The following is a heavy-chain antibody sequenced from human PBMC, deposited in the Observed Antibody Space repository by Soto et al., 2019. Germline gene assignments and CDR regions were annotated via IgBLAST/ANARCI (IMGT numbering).Heavy chain of an antibody. CDR3: ARQFSGYTYGFLPWFDP. Sequence: PSETLSLTCTVSGDSINSRNYYWGWIRQPAGKGLEWIGSVYASGSTYYNPSLKSRVTISVDASKKKFFLNLTSVTAADTAMYYCARQFSGYTYGFLPWFDPWGQGTLVTVSS. CDR1: GDSINSRNYY. CDR2: VYASGST. D-gene: IGHD5-18*01. V-gene: IGHV4-39*01. J-gene: IGHJ5*02.